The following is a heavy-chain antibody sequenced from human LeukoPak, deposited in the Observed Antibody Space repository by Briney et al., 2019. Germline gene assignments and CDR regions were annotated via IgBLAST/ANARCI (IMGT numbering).Heavy chain of an antibody. CDR2: INPNSGGT. D-gene: IGHD6-13*01. CDR3: ARDLSAAGGDNWFDP. J-gene: IGHJ5*02. V-gene: IGHV1-2*02. CDR1: GYTFTGYY. Sequence: ASVKVSCKASGYTFTGYYTHWVRQAPGQGLEWMGWINPNSGGTNYAQKFQGRVTMTRDTSISTAYMELSRLRSDDTAVYYCARDLSAAGGDNWFDPWGQGTLVTVSS.